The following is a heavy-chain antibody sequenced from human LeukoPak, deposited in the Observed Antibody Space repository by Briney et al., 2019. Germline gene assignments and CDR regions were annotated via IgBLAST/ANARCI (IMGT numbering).Heavy chain of an antibody. J-gene: IGHJ4*02. D-gene: IGHD3-10*01. CDR1: GFTFSSYA. Sequence: GGSLRLSCAASGFTFSSYAMSWVRQAPGKGLEWVSAISGSGRSTYYADSVKGRFTISRDNSKNTLYLQMNSLRAEDTAVYYFAKGRGPMEYYFDYWGQGILVTVSS. V-gene: IGHV3-23*01. CDR2: ISGSGRST. CDR3: AKGRGPMEYYFDY.